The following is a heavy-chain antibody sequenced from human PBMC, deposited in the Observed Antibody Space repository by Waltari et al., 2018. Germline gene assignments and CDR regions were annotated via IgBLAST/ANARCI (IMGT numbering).Heavy chain of an antibody. D-gene: IGHD1-1*01. J-gene: IGHJ4*02. CDR1: GFTFSSYA. CDR2: ISYDGSNN. CDR3: ARLGLGTAPDY. Sequence: QVQLVESGGGVVQPGRSLRLSCAASGFTFSSYAMHWVRQAPGKGLEWVAVISYDGSNNYYADSVKGRFTISRDNSKNTLYLQMNSLRAEDTALYYCARLGLGTAPDYWGQGTLVTVSS. V-gene: IGHV3-30-3*01.